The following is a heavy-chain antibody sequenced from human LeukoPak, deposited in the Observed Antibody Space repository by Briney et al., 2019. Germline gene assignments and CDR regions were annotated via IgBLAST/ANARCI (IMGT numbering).Heavy chain of an antibody. CDR1: GFTFSDYY. D-gene: IGHD3-22*01. Sequence: PGGSLRLSCAASGFTFSDYYMSWIRQAPGKGLEWVSYISSSGSTIYYADSVKGRFTISRDNAKSSLYLQMNSLRAEDTAVYYCARQFPAGYYYDSSEGDAFDYWGQGTLVTVSS. CDR3: ARQFPAGYYYDSSEGDAFDY. J-gene: IGHJ4*02. CDR2: ISSSGSTI. V-gene: IGHV3-11*01.